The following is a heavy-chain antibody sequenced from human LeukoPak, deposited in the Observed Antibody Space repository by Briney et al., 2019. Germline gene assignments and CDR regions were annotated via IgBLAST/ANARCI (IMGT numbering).Heavy chain of an antibody. CDR1: GFIFDDYT. Sequence: GGSLRLSCAASGFIFDDYTMHWVRQSPGKGLEWVSLISRDGGSTYYADSVKGRFTISRDNSKNSLYLQMNSLRSEDTALYYCAKGAAAGTGAFFDYWGQGTLVTVSS. D-gene: IGHD6-13*01. V-gene: IGHV3-43*01. CDR3: AKGAAAGTGAFFDY. CDR2: ISRDGGST. J-gene: IGHJ4*02.